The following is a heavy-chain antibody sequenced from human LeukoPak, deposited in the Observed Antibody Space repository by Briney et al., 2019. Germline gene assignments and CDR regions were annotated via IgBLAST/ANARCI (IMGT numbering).Heavy chain of an antibody. Sequence: PGGSLRLSCAASGFTFNKYALHWVRQAPGKGLEYVSAISTSGDSTYYANSVKGRFTISRDNSKNTLYHQMGSLRAEDMAVYYCARYCNGGDCYSGYDYWGQGTLVTVSS. CDR1: GFTFNKYA. CDR3: ARYCNGGDCYSGYDY. J-gene: IGHJ4*02. CDR2: ISTSGDST. D-gene: IGHD2-15*01. V-gene: IGHV3-64*01.